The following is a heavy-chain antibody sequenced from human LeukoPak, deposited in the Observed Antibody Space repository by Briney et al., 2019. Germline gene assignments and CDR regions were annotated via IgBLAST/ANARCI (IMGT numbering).Heavy chain of an antibody. Sequence: GESLRISCTTSGYSFTSHWIIWVRQMPGKGLEWMGRVDPSDSWTNYSPSSQGHVTISFEKSINTVYLQWSSLRASDTAIYFCARHYQPASPLDYWGQGTPVTVSS. D-gene: IGHD6-6*01. CDR3: ARHYQPASPLDY. V-gene: IGHV5-10-1*01. CDR1: GYSFTSHW. CDR2: VDPSDSWT. J-gene: IGHJ4*02.